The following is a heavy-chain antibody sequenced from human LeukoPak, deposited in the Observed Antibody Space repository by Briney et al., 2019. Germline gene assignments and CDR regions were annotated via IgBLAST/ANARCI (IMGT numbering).Heavy chain of an antibody. D-gene: IGHD3-10*01. Sequence: GGSLRLSCAASGFTFSSYWMHWVRQAPGKGLVWVSRINSDGSSTSYADSVKGRFTISRDNAENTLYLQMNSLRAEDTAVYCCVRMVRGVYYFDYWGQGTLVTVSS. V-gene: IGHV3-74*01. CDR1: GFTFSSYW. CDR2: INSDGSST. J-gene: IGHJ4*02. CDR3: VRMVRGVYYFDY.